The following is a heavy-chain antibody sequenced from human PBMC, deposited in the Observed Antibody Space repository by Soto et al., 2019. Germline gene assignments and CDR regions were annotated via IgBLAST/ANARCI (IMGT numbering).Heavy chain of an antibody. CDR3: ARNLRWEPQFDN. Sequence: ESGGGVVQPGTSLRLSCVASGFNFNTYGMHWVRQAPGKGLEWVAVIWFDGSDNYYADSVKGRFTISRDSSKNTLYLHMNSLRDEDTAVYYCARNLRWEPQFDNWGQGTLVTVSS. CDR2: IWFDGSDN. J-gene: IGHJ4*02. D-gene: IGHD4-17*01. V-gene: IGHV3-33*01. CDR1: GFNFNTYG.